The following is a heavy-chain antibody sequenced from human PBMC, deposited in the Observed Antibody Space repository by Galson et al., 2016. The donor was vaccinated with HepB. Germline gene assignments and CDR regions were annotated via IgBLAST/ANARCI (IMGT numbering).Heavy chain of an antibody. CDR3: ARAIAVAVVDY. CDR1: GFTFTNYG. V-gene: IGHV3-21*01. D-gene: IGHD6-19*01. J-gene: IGHJ4*02. Sequence: SLRLSCAASGFTFTNYGLSWVRQAPGKGLEWVSSISRSSNFIYYADSVKGRFTISRDNAKNSLYLQMNSLRAEDTAVYYCARAIAVAVVDYWGQGTLVTVSS. CDR2: ISRSSNFI.